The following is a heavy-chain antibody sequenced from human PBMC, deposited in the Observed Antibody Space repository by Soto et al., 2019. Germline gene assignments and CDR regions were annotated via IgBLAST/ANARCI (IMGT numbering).Heavy chain of an antibody. CDR3: AATAVTQDAFDI. Sequence: GASVKVSCKASGGTFSSYAISWVRQAPGQGLEWMGGIIPIFGTANHAQKFQGRVTITADESTSTAYMELSSLRSEDTAVYYCAATAVTQDAFDIWGQGTMVTVSS. V-gene: IGHV1-69*13. CDR2: IIPIFGTA. D-gene: IGHD4-17*01. J-gene: IGHJ3*02. CDR1: GGTFSSYA.